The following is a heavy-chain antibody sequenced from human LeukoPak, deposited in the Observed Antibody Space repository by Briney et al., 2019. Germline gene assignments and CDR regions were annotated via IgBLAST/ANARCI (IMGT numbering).Heavy chain of an antibody. V-gene: IGHV4-34*01. Sequence: SETLSLTCAVYGGSFSGYYWSWIRQPPEKGLEWIGEINHSGSTNYNPSLKSRVTISVDTSKNQFSLKLSSVTAADTAVYYCARVNYYDSSGTPSDYWGQGTLVTVSS. CDR3: ARVNYYDSSGTPSDY. CDR1: GGSFSGYY. CDR2: INHSGST. J-gene: IGHJ4*02. D-gene: IGHD3-22*01.